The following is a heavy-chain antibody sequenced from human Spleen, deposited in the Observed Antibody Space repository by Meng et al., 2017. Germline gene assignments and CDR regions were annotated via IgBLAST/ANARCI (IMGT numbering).Heavy chain of an antibody. D-gene: IGHD6-19*01. CDR3: ARHVDGISGWDY. J-gene: IGHJ4*02. CDR2: IIPIFGTA. Sequence: SVKVSCKASGGTFSSYAISWVRQAPGQGLEWMGGIIPIFGTANYAQKFQGRVTITADKSTSTAYMELSSLRSEDTAVYYCARHVDGISGWDYWGQGTLVTVSS. CDR1: GGTFSSYA. V-gene: IGHV1-69*06.